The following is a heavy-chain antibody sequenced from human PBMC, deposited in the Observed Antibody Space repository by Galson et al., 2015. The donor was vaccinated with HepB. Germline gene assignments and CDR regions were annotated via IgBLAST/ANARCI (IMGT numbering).Heavy chain of an antibody. CDR3: ATVFAGGFGVAFDI. CDR2: FDPEDGET. Sequence: SVKVSCKVSGYTLTELSMHWVRQAPGKGLEWMGGFDPEDGETIYAQKFQGRVTMTEDTSTDTAYMELSSLRSEDTAVYYCATVFAGGFGVAFDIWGQGTMATVSS. D-gene: IGHD3-10*01. CDR1: GYTLTELS. J-gene: IGHJ3*02. V-gene: IGHV1-24*01.